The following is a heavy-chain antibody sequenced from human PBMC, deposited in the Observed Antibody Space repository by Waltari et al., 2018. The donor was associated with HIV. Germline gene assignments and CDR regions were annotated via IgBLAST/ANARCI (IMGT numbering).Heavy chain of an antibody. D-gene: IGHD1-26*01. V-gene: IGHV3-30*18. CDR2: IWSDGNNE. J-gene: IGHJ3*02. CDR1: GFTFSSYG. CDR3: AKDNSVNYFTGDAFDI. Sequence: QVQLVESGGGVVQPGRSLRLSCAASGFTFSSYGRHWVRQAPGKGPEWVAIIWSDGNNEYYADSVKGRFTISRDNSKDTLYLQMNSLRAEDTAMYYCAKDNSVNYFTGDAFDIWGQGTMVIVSS.